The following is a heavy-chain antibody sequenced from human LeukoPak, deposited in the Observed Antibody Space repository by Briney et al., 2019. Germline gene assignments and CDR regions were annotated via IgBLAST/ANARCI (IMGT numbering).Heavy chain of an antibody. D-gene: IGHD4-17*01. V-gene: IGHV3-23*01. CDR2: ISGSGGRI. CDR3: ANPPTVTTIRFDP. Sequence: GGSLRLSCAASGFTFSSYGMSWVRQAPGKGLEWVSAISGSGGRIYYADSVKGRFTISRDNSKNTLYLQMNSLRAEDTAVYYCANPPTVTTIRFDPWGQGTLVTVSS. CDR1: GFTFSSYG. J-gene: IGHJ5*02.